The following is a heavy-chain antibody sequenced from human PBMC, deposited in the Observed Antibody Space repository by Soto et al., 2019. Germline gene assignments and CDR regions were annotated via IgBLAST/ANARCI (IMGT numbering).Heavy chain of an antibody. D-gene: IGHD4-4*01. V-gene: IGHV1-18*04. CDR3: VRLTGDALDI. J-gene: IGHJ3*02. CDR2: ISTNKGNT. Sequence: ASVKVSCKASGYTFTSNGLSWVRQAPGQGLEWMGWISTNKGNTNYAQKFQGRVTMTTERSTTTAYMELRSLRSEDTAIYYCVRLTGDALDIWGQGTLVTVSS. CDR1: GYTFTSNG.